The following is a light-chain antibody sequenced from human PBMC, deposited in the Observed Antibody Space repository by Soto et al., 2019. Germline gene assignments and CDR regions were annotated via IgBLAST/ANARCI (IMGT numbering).Light chain of an antibody. V-gene: IGKV3-20*01. J-gene: IGKJ1*01. CDR1: LTVSNSY. CDR3: QQYGNSPWT. CDR2: GAS. Sequence: EIVLTQSPGTLSLSPGERATLSCRASLTVSNSYLAWYQQKPGQAPRLLIHGASTRATGIPDRFSGSGSGTDFTLTINRLEPEDFAVYYCQQYGNSPWTFGRGTKVEV.